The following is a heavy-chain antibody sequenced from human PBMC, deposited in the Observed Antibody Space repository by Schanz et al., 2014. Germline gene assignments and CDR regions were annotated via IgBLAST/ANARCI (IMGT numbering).Heavy chain of an antibody. D-gene: IGHD3-10*01. CDR1: GFTFGDYA. CDR3: ARWFLIRGVILDS. CDR2: INTGVNT. Sequence: EMQLLESGGGLIQPGGSLRLSCAASGFTFGDYAMTWVRQAPGKGLEWVSAINTGVNTYYADSVKGRFTISRDNSRDTVYLQMNSLRADDTAMYYCARWFLIRGVILDSWGQGTLVTVSS. J-gene: IGHJ4*02. V-gene: IGHV3-23*01.